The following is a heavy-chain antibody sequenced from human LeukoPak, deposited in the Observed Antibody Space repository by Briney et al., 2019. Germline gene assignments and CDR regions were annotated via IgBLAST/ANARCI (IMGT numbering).Heavy chain of an antibody. CDR1: GFTFDDYA. J-gene: IGHJ3*02. CDR2: ISGDGGST. CDR3: AKERRDEYNDAFGI. D-gene: IGHD1-1*01. Sequence: PGGPLRLSCAASGFTFDDYAMHWVRQAPGKGLEWVSLISGDGGSTYYADSVKGRFTISRDNSKNSLYLQMNSLRTEDTALYYCAKERRDEYNDAFGIWGQGTMVTVSS. V-gene: IGHV3-43*02.